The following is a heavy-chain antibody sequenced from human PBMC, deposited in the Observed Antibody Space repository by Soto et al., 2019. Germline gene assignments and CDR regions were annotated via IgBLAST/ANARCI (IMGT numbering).Heavy chain of an antibody. Sequence: PSETLSLTCTVSGGSISSGGYYWSWIRQHPGKGLEWIGYIYYSGSTYYNPSLKSRVTISVDTSKNQFSLKLSSVTAADTAVYYRARWLGSYSNWFDPWGQGTLVTVSS. CDR3: ARWLGSYSNWFDP. CDR2: IYYSGST. J-gene: IGHJ5*02. V-gene: IGHV4-31*03. D-gene: IGHD3-10*01. CDR1: GGSISSGGYY.